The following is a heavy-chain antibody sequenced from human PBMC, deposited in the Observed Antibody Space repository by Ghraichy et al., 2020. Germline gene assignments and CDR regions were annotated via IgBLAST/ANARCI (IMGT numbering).Heavy chain of an antibody. CDR3: AKDTGYCSGGRCFPDAFDV. J-gene: IGHJ3*01. V-gene: IGHV3-21*01. CDR1: GLTFSSYR. Sequence: GALRLSCVASGLTFSSYRMSWVRQAPGKGPEWVSFIDSSSSYIYYADSVKGRFTVSRDNTKNSLYLQMNSLRVEDTAMYYCAKDTGYCSGGRCFPDAFDVWGQGTMVTVSS. CDR2: IDSSSSYI. D-gene: IGHD2-15*01.